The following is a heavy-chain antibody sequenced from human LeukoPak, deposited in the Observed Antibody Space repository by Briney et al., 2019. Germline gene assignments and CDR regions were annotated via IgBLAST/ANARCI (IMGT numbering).Heavy chain of an antibody. CDR1: GGSFSGYY. CDR2: INHSGST. CDR3: ARGYLSCDY. Sequence: SETLSLTCAVYGGSFSGYYWSWIRQPPGKGLEWIGEINHSGSTNYNPSLKSRFTISVDTSKNQFSLKLSSVTAADTAVYYCARGYLSCDYWGQGTLVTVSS. V-gene: IGHV4-34*01. J-gene: IGHJ4*02.